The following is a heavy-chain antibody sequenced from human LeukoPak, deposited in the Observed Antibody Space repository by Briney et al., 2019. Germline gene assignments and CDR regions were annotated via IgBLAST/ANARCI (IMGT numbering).Heavy chain of an antibody. D-gene: IGHD6-19*01. CDR2: ISSSSSYI. J-gene: IGHJ4*02. Sequence: GRSLRLSCAASGFTFSSYSMNWVRQAPGKGLEWVSSISSSSSYIYYADSVKGRFTISRDNAKNSLYLQMNSLRAEDTAVYYCARGSTAGTSGYWGQGTLVTVSS. V-gene: IGHV3-21*01. CDR1: GFTFSSYS. CDR3: ARGSTAGTSGY.